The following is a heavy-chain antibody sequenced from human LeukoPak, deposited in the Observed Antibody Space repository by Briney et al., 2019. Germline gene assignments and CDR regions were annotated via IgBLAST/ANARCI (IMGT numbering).Heavy chain of an antibody. CDR2: IKGKTDGETT. J-gene: IGHJ4*02. D-gene: IGHD3-10*01. Sequence: KPGGSLRLSCAASGFTFNNAWMSWVRQAPGKGLEWVGRIKGKTDGETTDYATPVKGRFIISRDDSKDMLYLQMNSLKTEDTAVYYCTIEGYYVSGIYWGQGTLVTVSS. CDR1: GFTFNNAW. V-gene: IGHV3-15*01. CDR3: TIEGYYVSGIY.